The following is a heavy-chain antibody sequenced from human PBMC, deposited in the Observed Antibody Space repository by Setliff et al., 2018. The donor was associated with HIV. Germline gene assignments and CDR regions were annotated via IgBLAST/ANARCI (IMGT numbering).Heavy chain of an antibody. D-gene: IGHD3-16*01. Sequence: SETLSLTCTVSGGSMSTYYWTWIRQPAGKRLEWIGHMHASGSTYHNPSLNSRASISVDTSNSQVSLRLTSVTAADTAVYYCAREIPFRGNANMWDYYAMDVWGQGITVTVSS. V-gene: IGHV4-4*07. CDR2: MHASGST. J-gene: IGHJ6*02. CDR1: GGSMSTYY. CDR3: AREIPFRGNANMWDYYAMDV.